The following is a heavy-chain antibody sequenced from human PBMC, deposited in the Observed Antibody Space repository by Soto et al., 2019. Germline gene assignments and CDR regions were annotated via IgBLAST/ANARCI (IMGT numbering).Heavy chain of an antibody. J-gene: IGHJ4*02. CDR1: GFTFNIYG. Sequence: GGSLRLSCAASGFTFNIYGMHWVRQAPDKGLEWVALISYDGSNRYYADSVKGRFTISRDNSKNTLFLQMNSLRADDTAVYYCAKDQASGQGSFDSWGQGTLVTVSS. V-gene: IGHV3-30*18. CDR3: AKDQASGQGSFDS. CDR2: ISYDGSNR.